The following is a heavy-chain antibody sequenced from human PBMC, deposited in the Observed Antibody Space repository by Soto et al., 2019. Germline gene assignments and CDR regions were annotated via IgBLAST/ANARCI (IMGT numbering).Heavy chain of an antibody. Sequence: PSETLSLTCSVSGGSISGSYWSWIRQSPGKGLEWLGYVYYTGSTNYSPSLRSRVSISVDTSKNEFSLRLSSVTAADTAVYFCARGVAVPGAHIDYWGQGTQVTVYS. CDR2: VYYTGST. D-gene: IGHD6-19*01. CDR1: GGSISGSY. CDR3: ARGVAVPGAHIDY. V-gene: IGHV4-59*01. J-gene: IGHJ4*02.